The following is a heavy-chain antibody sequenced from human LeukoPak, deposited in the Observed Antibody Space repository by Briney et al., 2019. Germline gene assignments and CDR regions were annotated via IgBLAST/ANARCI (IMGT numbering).Heavy chain of an antibody. CDR2: ISPNSGDT. Sequence: GASVKVSCKASGYTFTGYFMHWVRQAPGQRLEWMGWISPNSGDTNYAQKFQGRVTMTRDTSISTAYMELSRLRSDDTAVYYCAMSTVNTGWPRDPNKYYYFMDVWGEGTTVTVSS. CDR3: AMSTVNTGWPRDPNKYYYFMDV. CDR1: GYTFTGYF. J-gene: IGHJ6*03. D-gene: IGHD4-17*01. V-gene: IGHV1-2*02.